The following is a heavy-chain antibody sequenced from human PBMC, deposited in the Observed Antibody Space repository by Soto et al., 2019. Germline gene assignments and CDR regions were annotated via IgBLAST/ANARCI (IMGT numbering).Heavy chain of an antibody. CDR3: VGSLMSRAMESFDY. J-gene: IGHJ4*02. CDR2: ISYTVDA. V-gene: IGHV4-59*01. D-gene: IGHD5-18*01. CDR1: AGSISRYY. Sequence: HVQLQEAGPGLVKPSEPLSLTCSVSAGSISRYYWGWVRQSPGEGLEWIAHISYTVDASYNPSLKSRVTISLNTSKNQIALSLMSVTAADTAVYYCVGSLMSRAMESFDYWGQGILVTVTS.